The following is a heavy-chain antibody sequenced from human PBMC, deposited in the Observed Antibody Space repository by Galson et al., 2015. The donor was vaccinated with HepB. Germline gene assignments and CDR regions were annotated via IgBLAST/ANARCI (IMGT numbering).Heavy chain of an antibody. CDR2: ISSSSSYI. Sequence: SLRLSCAASGFTFSSYSMNWVRQAPGKGLEWVSSISSSSSYIYYADSVKGRFTISRDNAKNSLYLQMNSLRAEDTAVYYCARVVGSSGWAAYDYWGQGTLVTVSS. D-gene: IGHD6-19*01. CDR1: GFTFSSYS. CDR3: ARVVGSSGWAAYDY. V-gene: IGHV3-21*01. J-gene: IGHJ4*02.